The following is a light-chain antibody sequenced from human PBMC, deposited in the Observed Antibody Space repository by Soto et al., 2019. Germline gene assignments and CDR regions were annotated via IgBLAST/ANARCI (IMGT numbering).Light chain of an antibody. J-gene: IGKJ4*01. CDR3: QQRSNWPSLT. V-gene: IGKV3-11*01. CDR1: QSVSSY. Sequence: IVLTQSPATLSLSPGERATLCCRSSQSVSSYLAWYQQKPGQAPRLLISDASNRATGIPARFSGSGSETDFTLTISSLEPEDSAVYYCQQRSNWPSLTFGGGTKVDIK. CDR2: DAS.